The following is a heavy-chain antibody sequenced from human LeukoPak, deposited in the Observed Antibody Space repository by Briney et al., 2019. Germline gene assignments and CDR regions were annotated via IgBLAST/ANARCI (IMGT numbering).Heavy chain of an antibody. D-gene: IGHD3-10*01. CDR1: GYSFTSYW. CDR2: IYPGDSDT. CDR3: ARHRKGLHERFTMVRGVIITPPDY. Sequence: RGESLKISCKGSGYSFTSYWIGWVRQLPGKGLEWMGIIYPGDSDTRYSPSFQGQVTISADKSISTAYLQWSSLKASDTAMYYCARHRKGLHERFTMVRGVIITPPDYWGQGTLVTVSS. V-gene: IGHV5-51*01. J-gene: IGHJ4*02.